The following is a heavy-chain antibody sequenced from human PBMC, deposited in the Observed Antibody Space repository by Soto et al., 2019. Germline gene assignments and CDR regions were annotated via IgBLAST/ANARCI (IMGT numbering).Heavy chain of an antibody. J-gene: IGHJ5*02. CDR3: AREGLAVAGKPNWFDP. Sequence: QVQLQQWGAGLLKPSETLSLTCAVYGGSFSGYYWCWIRQPPGKGLEWIGEINHSGSTNYNPSLKCRVNISVDTSKNQFSLKLSSVTAADTAVYYCAREGLAVAGKPNWFDPWGQGTLVTVSS. V-gene: IGHV4-34*01. CDR2: INHSGST. D-gene: IGHD6-19*01. CDR1: GGSFSGYY.